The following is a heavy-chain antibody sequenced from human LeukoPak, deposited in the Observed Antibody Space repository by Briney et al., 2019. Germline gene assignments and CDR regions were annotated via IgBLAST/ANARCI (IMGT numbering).Heavy chain of an antibody. CDR2: ISGGGGST. CDR1: GFTFTSYS. Sequence: GGSLRLSCAASGFTFTSYSMNWVRQAPGKGLEWVSTISGGGGSTYYADSVKGRFTISRDNSKNTLYLQVNSLRAEDTAVYYCAKGGKWDVTPFNYWGQGTLVTVSS. J-gene: IGHJ4*02. D-gene: IGHD1-26*01. CDR3: AKGGKWDVTPFNY. V-gene: IGHV3-23*01.